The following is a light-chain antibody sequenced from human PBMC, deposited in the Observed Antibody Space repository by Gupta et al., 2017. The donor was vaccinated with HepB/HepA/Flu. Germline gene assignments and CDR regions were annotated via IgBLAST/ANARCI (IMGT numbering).Light chain of an antibody. CDR2: GAS. V-gene: IGKV1-39*01. CDR1: QIIANS. Sequence: DIQMTQSPSSLSASIGDRVTITCRASQIIANSLNWYQQKPWKAPKLLIYGASNLQTGVPSRFSGSGSATDFTLTISRLQPEDFATYYCQLINAYPSLTFGGWSKVAIK. J-gene: IGKJ4*01. CDR3: QLINAYPSLT.